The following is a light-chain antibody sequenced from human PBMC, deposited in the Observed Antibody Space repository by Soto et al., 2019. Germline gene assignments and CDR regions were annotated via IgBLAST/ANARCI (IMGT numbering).Light chain of an antibody. J-gene: IGKJ4*01. Sequence: EIVMTQSPVTLSVSPGERATLSCRASQSVSSNLAWYQQKPGQAPRLLIYGASTRATGFPARFSGSGSGTEFTLTISSLQSEDFAVYYCQQYNNWPPLTFGGGTKVDIK. CDR3: QQYNNWPPLT. CDR1: QSVSSN. V-gene: IGKV3-15*01. CDR2: GAS.